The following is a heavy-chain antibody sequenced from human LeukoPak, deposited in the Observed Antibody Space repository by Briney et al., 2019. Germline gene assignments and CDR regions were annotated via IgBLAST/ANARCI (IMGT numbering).Heavy chain of an antibody. Sequence: SETLSLTCTVSGGSISSYYWSWIRQPPGKGLEWIGYIYYSGSTNHNPSLKSRVTISVDTSKNQFSLKLSSVTAADTAVYYCARDSYDSSGYDAFDIWGQGTMVTVSS. D-gene: IGHD3-22*01. CDR3: ARDSYDSSGYDAFDI. CDR2: IYYSGST. V-gene: IGHV4-59*01. CDR1: GGSISSYY. J-gene: IGHJ3*02.